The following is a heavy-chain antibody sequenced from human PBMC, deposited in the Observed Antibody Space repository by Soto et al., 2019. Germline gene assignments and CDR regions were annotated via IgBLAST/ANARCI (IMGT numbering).Heavy chain of an antibody. D-gene: IGHD3-10*01. CDR3: ARAKYYFGSGGLRNLDS. CDR2: INSVGSSI. Sequence: EVQLVESGGGLVRPGGSLRLSCAASGLTFSRHIMHWVRKTPGKGLEWISFINSVGSSIKYADSLKGRFTISRDDAKNTLYLQITRLTADETSVYYCARAKYYFGSGGLRNLDSWGQGNLVTVSS. CDR1: GLTFSRHI. J-gene: IGHJ4*02. V-gene: IGHV3-21*05.